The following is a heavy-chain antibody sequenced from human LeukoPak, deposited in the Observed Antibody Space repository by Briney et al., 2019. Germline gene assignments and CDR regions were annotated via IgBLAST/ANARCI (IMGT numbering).Heavy chain of an antibody. V-gene: IGHV4-59*01. J-gene: IGHJ3*02. Sequence: SETLSLTCTVSGGSISRYYWGWIRQPPGKGLEWIGYVFYSGTTNYNPSLKSRVTISIDTSKTQFSLKLISVTAADTAVYYCASNFAIRAGSAYDIWGQGPMVTVSS. CDR3: ASNFAIRAGSAYDI. CDR2: VFYSGTT. CDR1: GGSISRYY. D-gene: IGHD1-14*01.